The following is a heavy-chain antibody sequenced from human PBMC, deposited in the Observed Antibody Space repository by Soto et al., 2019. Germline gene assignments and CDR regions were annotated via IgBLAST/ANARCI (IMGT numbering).Heavy chain of an antibody. CDR2: IYYSGST. CDR3: ARQLERLDNWFDP. Sequence: QVQLQESGPGLVKPSETLSLTCTVSGGSISSYYWSWIRQPPGKGLEWIGYIYYSGSTNYNPSLNIRVTISVDTSKNQFSPKLSSVTAADTAVYYWARQLERLDNWFDPWGQGTLVTVSS. V-gene: IGHV4-59*08. D-gene: IGHD1-1*01. J-gene: IGHJ5*02. CDR1: GGSISSYY.